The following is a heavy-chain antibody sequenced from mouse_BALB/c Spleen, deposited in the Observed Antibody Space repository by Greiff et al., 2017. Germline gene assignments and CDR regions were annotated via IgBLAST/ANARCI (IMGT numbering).Heavy chain of an antibody. CDR3: AGVKFAY. CDR1: GFTFSSFG. CDR2: ISSGSSTI. Sequence: DVHLVESGGGLVQPGGSRKLSCAASGFTFSSFGMHWVRQAPEKGLEWVAYISSGSSTIYYADTVKGRFTISRDNPKNTLFLQMTSLRSEDTAMYYCAGVKFAYWGQGTLVTVSA. J-gene: IGHJ3*01. D-gene: IGHD2-1*01. V-gene: IGHV5-17*02.